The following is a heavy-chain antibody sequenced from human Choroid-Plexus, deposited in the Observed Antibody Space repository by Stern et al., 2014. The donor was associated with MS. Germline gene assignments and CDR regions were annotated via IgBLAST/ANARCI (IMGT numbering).Heavy chain of an antibody. V-gene: IGHV3-30*18. CDR1: GFTFGSCA. D-gene: IGHD2/OR15-2a*01. CDR2: VSYDGSNK. CDR3: AKDRQYLTYFFDH. J-gene: IGHJ5*02. Sequence: VQLLESGGGVVQPGRPLRHSCVASGFTFGSCAMHWVRQAPGKGLEWVAGVSYDGSNKYYADSVKGRFTISRDNSQNTLYMQMSSLRPEDTAVYYCAKDRQYLTYFFDHWGQGSLGTVSS.